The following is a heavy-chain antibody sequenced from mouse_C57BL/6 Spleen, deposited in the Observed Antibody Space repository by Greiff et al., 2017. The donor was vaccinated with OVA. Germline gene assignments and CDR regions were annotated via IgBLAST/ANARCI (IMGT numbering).Heavy chain of an antibody. D-gene: IGHD1-1*01. CDR2: ISYDGSN. CDR1: GYSITSGYY. Sequence: EVQRVESGPGLVKPSQSLSLTCSVTGYSITSGYYWNWIRQFPGNKLEWMGYISYDGSNNYNPSLKNRISITRDTSKNQFFLKLNSVTTEDTATYYCARDHDYGSSYGYWGQGTTLTVSS. J-gene: IGHJ2*01. CDR3: ARDHDYGSSYGY. V-gene: IGHV3-6*01.